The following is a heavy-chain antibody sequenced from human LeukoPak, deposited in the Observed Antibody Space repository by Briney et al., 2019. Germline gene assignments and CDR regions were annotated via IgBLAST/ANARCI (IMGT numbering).Heavy chain of an antibody. V-gene: IGHV5-51*01. Sequence: GESLKISCKGSGYSFTSYWIGWVRQMPGKGLEWMGIIYPGDSDTRYSPSFQGQVTISADKSISTAYLQWSSLKASDTAMYYCARRAVYSGYDYDAFDIWGQGTMVTVSS. CDR2: IYPGDSDT. D-gene: IGHD5-12*01. J-gene: IGHJ3*02. CDR3: ARRAVYSGYDYDAFDI. CDR1: GYSFTSYW.